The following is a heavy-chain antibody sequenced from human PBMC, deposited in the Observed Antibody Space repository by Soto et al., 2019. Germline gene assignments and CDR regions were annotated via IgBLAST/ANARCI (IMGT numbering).Heavy chain of an antibody. CDR2: ISSGGTII. CDR1: GFTFSHYG. D-gene: IGHD6-13*01. Sequence: EVQLVESGGGLVQPGGSLRLSCTASGFTFSHYGMKWVRQAPGKGLEWVSYISSGGTIIYYADSVKGRFTISRDSAKNSLSLQMNSLRAEDTAVYYCARGGSSWSVDYWGQGTLVTVSS. J-gene: IGHJ4*02. CDR3: ARGGSSWSVDY. V-gene: IGHV3-48*01.